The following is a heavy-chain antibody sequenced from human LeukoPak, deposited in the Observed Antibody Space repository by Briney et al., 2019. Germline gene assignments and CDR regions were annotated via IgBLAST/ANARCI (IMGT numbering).Heavy chain of an antibody. CDR1: GFTFSSYG. J-gene: IGHJ4*02. CDR3: AKGARRGYYFDY. Sequence: GRSLRLSCTASGFTFSSYGMHWVRQAPGKGLEWVSAISGSGGSTYYADSVKGRFTISRDNSKNTLYLQMNSLRAEDTAVYYCAKGARRGYYFDYWGQGTLVTVSS. D-gene: IGHD3-16*01. V-gene: IGHV3-23*01. CDR2: ISGSGGST.